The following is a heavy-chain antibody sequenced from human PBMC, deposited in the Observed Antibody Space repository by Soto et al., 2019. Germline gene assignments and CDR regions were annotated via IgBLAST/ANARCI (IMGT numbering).Heavy chain of an antibody. V-gene: IGHV1-8*01. Sequence: GASVKVSCKASGYTFTSYDINWVRQATGQGLEWKGWMNPNSGNTGYAQKFQGRVTMTRNTSISTAYMEFCSLRSEDTAVYYCASWLHNWNDPTKANYYYSGMDVWGQVTTVSVSS. CDR2: MNPNSGNT. D-gene: IGHD1-1*01. J-gene: IGHJ6*02. CDR3: ASWLHNWNDPTKANYYYSGMDV. CDR1: GYTFTSYD.